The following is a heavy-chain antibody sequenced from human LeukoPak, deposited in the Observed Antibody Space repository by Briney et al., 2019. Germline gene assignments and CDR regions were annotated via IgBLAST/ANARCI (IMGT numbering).Heavy chain of an antibody. CDR2: ISSSSSTI. D-gene: IGHD1-26*01. Sequence: GGSLRLSCAASGFTFSSYSMNWVRQAPGKGLEWVSYISSSSSTIYYADSVKGRFTISRDNAKNSLYLQMNSLRAEDTAVYYCAREGLGGSFYYYYMDVWGKGATVTVSS. J-gene: IGHJ6*03. CDR1: GFTFSSYS. CDR3: AREGLGGSFYYYYMDV. V-gene: IGHV3-48*04.